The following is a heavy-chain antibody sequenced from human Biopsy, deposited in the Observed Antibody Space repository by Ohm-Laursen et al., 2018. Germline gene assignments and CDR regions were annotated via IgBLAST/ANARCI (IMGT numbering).Heavy chain of an antibody. J-gene: IGHJ6*02. Sequence: SLRLSCTASGFDFSDYSMNWVRQAPGKGLEWVSYINSDASYIYYGVSVRGRFTISRDNAKNSVYLQMNSLRVEDTAVYYCARDDVFYARTSGMDVWGQGTTVTVSS. D-gene: IGHD2-8*01. CDR1: GFDFSDYS. CDR2: INSDASYI. CDR3: ARDDVFYARTSGMDV. V-gene: IGHV3-21*01.